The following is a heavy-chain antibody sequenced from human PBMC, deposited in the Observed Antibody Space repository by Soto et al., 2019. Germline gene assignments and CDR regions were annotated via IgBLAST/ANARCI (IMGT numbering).Heavy chain of an antibody. J-gene: IGHJ4*02. CDR3: ARWFTYGNFDYFDY. CDR1: VFTFSSDW. CDR2: IDSGGRTT. V-gene: IGHV3-74*01. Sequence: HPGGSLRLSCAASVFTFSSDWMHWFRQAPGKGLVWVSRIDSGGRTTTYADSVKGRFTISRDNAKNTLYLQMNGLRAEDTALYYCARWFTYGNFDYFDYWGQGTQVTVSS. D-gene: IGHD3-10*01.